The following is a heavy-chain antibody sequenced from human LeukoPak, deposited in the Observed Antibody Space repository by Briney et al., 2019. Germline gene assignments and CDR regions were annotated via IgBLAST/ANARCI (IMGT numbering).Heavy chain of an antibody. J-gene: IGHJ6*02. CDR1: GYTFTSYG. CDR3: ARHPHYDSSGYYYYNYYYYGMDV. CDR2: ISAYNGNT. Sequence: GASVKVSCKASGYTFTSYGISWVRQAPGQGPEWMGWISAYNGNTNYAQKLQGRVTMTTDTSTSTAYMELSSLRSEDTAVYYCARHPHYDSSGYYYYNYYYYGMDVWGQGTTVTVSS. V-gene: IGHV1-18*01. D-gene: IGHD3-22*01.